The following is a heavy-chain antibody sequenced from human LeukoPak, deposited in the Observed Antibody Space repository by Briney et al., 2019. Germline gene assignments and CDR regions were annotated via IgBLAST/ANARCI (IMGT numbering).Heavy chain of an antibody. CDR1: GYSFPSYG. J-gene: IGHJ4*02. CDR3: ARSQGYSYGSSY. V-gene: IGHV1-69*13. Sequence: ASVKVSCKASGYSFPSYGISWVRQAPGQGLEWMGGIVPILGTANYAQKFQGRVTITADDSTGTAYMELTSLRSADTAVYYCARSQGYSYGSSYWGQGTLVTVSS. CDR2: IVPILGTA. D-gene: IGHD5-18*01.